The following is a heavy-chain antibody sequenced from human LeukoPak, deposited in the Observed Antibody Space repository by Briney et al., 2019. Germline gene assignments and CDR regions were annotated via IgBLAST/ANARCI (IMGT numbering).Heavy chain of an antibody. CDR1: GYSISSGYY. CDR3: ARDGYYYGSGSYYNNWFDP. V-gene: IGHV4-38-2*02. D-gene: IGHD3-10*01. Sequence: SETLSLTCAVSGYSISSGYYWGWIRQPPGKGLEWIGSIYHSGSTYYNPPLKSRVTISVDTSKDQFSLKLSSVTAADTAVYYCARDGYYYGSGSYYNNWFDPWGQGTLVTVSS. J-gene: IGHJ5*02. CDR2: IYHSGST.